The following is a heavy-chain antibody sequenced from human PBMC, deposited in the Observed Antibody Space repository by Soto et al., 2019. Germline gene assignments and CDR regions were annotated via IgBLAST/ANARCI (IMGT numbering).Heavy chain of an antibody. CDR1: GFTFSSYA. CDR3: ARALLRYFDWSRRNYYYYGMDV. D-gene: IGHD3-9*01. J-gene: IGHJ6*02. CDR2: ISYDGSNK. Sequence: GGSLRLSCAASGFTFSSYAMHLVRQAPGKGLEWVAVISYDGSNKYYADSVKGRFTISRDNSKNTLYLQMNSLRAEDTAVYYCARALLRYFDWSRRNYYYYGMDVWGQGTTVTVSS. V-gene: IGHV3-30-3*01.